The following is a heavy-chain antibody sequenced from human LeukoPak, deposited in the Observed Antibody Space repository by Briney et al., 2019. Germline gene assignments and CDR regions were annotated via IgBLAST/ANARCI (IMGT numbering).Heavy chain of an antibody. CDR2: ISWDGGST. D-gene: IGHD2-15*01. Sequence: GGSLRLSCAASGFTFDDYAMHWVRQAPGKGLEWVSLISWDGGSTYYADSVKGRFTISRDNSKNSLYLQMNSLRAEDTALYYCAKEIRGYCSGVSGSVFDYWGQGTLVTVSS. J-gene: IGHJ4*02. V-gene: IGHV3-43D*03. CDR3: AKEIRGYCSGVSGSVFDY. CDR1: GFTFDDYA.